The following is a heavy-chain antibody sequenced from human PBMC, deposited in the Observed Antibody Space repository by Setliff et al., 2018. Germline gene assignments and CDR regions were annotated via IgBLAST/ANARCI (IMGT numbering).Heavy chain of an antibody. CDR2: IYHSGST. D-gene: IGHD2-15*01. Sequence: SETLSLTCAVSGYFISSGYYWGWIRQPPGKGLEWIGSIYHSGSTYYNPSLKSRVTISVDTSKKQFSLKLSSVTAADTAVYYCARRHCSGGSCYSLNYFDYWGQGSLVTVSS. J-gene: IGHJ4*02. CDR1: GYFISSGYY. CDR3: ARRHCSGGSCYSLNYFDY. V-gene: IGHV4-38-2*01.